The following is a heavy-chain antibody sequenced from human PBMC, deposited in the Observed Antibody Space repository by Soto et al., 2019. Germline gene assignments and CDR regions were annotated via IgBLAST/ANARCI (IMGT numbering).Heavy chain of an antibody. V-gene: IGHV1-69*06. D-gene: IGHD2-2*02. Sequence: SVKVSCKASGGTFSSYAISWVRQAPGQGLEWMGGIIPIFGTANYAQKFQGRVTITADKSTSTAYMELSSLRSEDTAVYYCARGRDCSSTSCYTGPYYYYGMDVWGQGTTVTVS. J-gene: IGHJ6*02. CDR1: GGTFSSYA. CDR2: IIPIFGTA. CDR3: ARGRDCSSTSCYTGPYYYYGMDV.